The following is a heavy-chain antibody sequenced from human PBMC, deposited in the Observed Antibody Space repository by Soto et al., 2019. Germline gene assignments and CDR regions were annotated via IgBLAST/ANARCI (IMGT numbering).Heavy chain of an antibody. CDR2: INAGNGNT. CDR3: AADPNYYDSSGTHGPFDY. V-gene: IGHV1-3*01. D-gene: IGHD3-22*01. Sequence: GASVKVSCKASGYTFTGYAMHWVRQAPGQRLEWMGRINAGNGNTKYSQKFQGRVTITRDTSTSTAYMELSSLRSEDTAVYYCAADPNYYDSSGTHGPFDYWGQGTLVTVPQ. J-gene: IGHJ4*02. CDR1: GYTFTGYA.